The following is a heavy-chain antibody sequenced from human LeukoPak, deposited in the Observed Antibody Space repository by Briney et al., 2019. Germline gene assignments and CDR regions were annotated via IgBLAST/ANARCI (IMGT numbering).Heavy chain of an antibody. J-gene: IGHJ4*02. CDR3: ARDYGYYGSGSYD. CDR1: GFTFSSYS. Sequence: GSLRLSCAASGFTFSSYSMNWVRQDPGKGLEWVSSIRSSSSYIYYADLVKGRFTISRDNAKNSLYLQMNSLRAEDTAVYYCARDYGYYGSGSYDWGQGTLVTVSS. V-gene: IGHV3-21*01. D-gene: IGHD3-10*01. CDR2: IRSSSSYI.